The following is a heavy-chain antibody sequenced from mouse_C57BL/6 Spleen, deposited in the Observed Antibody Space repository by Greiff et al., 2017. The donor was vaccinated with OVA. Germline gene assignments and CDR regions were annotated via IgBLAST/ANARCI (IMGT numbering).Heavy chain of an antibody. CDR1: GFSFTSYG. CDR2: IWGDGGT. Sequence: VQLMESGPGLVAPSQSLSITCTVSGFSFTSYGVSWVRQPPGKGLEWLGVIWGDGGTTYHSALISRLCTSKDNSTSHAFLLRNSLRTEETAASDCAKSDNSNSNYLDYWGQGTTLTVSS. D-gene: IGHD2-5*01. J-gene: IGHJ2*01. CDR3: AKSDNSNSNYLDY. V-gene: IGHV2-3*01.